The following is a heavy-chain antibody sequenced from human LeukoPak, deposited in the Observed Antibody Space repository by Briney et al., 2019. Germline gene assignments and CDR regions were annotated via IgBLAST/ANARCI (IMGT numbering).Heavy chain of an antibody. D-gene: IGHD2-15*01. Sequence: GGALRLSCAASGFTFSSYDMHWVRQATGKGLEWVSAIGTAGDTYYPGSVKGRFTISRENAKNSLYLQMNSLRAGDTAVYYCAREAYCSGGSCYEAVYGMDVWGQGTTVTVSS. CDR1: GFTFSSYD. V-gene: IGHV3-13*01. J-gene: IGHJ6*02. CDR2: IGTAGDT. CDR3: AREAYCSGGSCYEAVYGMDV.